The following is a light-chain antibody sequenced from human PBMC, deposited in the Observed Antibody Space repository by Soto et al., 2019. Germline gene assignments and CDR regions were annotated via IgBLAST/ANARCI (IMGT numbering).Light chain of an antibody. J-gene: IGLJ1*01. CDR2: GNN. CDR3: QSYDSSLSAWV. Sequence: QPVLTQPPSVSGAPGQRVTISCTGNSSNIGAGYDVHWYQQLPGTAPKLLIYGNNNRPSGVPDRFSGSKSGTSASLAITGLQAEDETYYYCQSYDSSLSAWVFGTGTKLTVL. V-gene: IGLV1-40*01. CDR1: SSNIGAGYD.